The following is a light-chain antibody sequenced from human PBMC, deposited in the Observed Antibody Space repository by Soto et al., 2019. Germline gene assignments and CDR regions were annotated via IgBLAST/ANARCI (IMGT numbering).Light chain of an antibody. CDR2: EVS. Sequence: QSALTQPASVSGSPGQSITISCTGTSSDVGGYNYVSWYQQHPGKAPKLMIYEVSNRPSGVSNRFSGSMSGNTASLTISGLQSEDEADYYCSSYTSSRNVVFGGGTKVTVL. J-gene: IGLJ2*01. CDR1: SSDVGGYNY. V-gene: IGLV2-14*01. CDR3: SSYTSSRNVV.